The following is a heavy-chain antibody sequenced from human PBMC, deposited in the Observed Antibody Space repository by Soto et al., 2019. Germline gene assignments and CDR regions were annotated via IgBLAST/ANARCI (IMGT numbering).Heavy chain of an antibody. CDR3: AKDKPPPTKYYFDY. Sequence: GGSLRLSCAASGFSFRTYGMHWVRQAPARGLEWVAVITNDGTGKYYADSVKGRFSISRDNSLFTVFLLMNSLKYEDTAVYYCAKDKPPPTKYYFDYWGQGT. CDR1: GFSFRTYG. V-gene: IGHV3-30*18. D-gene: IGHD5-12*01. CDR2: ITNDGTGK. J-gene: IGHJ4*02.